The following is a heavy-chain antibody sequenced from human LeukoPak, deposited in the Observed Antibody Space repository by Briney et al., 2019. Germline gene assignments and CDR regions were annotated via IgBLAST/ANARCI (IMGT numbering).Heavy chain of an antibody. CDR2: ISGSGGST. Sequence: GSLRPPLAAPGVPVSSHYHSLVRQAPGKGLEWVSAISGSGGSTYYADSVKGRFTISRDNSKNTLYLQMNSLRAEDTAVYYCAKLTYSSPDYWGQGTLVTVSS. V-gene: IGHV3-23*01. CDR3: AKLTYSSPDY. CDR1: GVPVSSHY. J-gene: IGHJ4*02. D-gene: IGHD6-13*01.